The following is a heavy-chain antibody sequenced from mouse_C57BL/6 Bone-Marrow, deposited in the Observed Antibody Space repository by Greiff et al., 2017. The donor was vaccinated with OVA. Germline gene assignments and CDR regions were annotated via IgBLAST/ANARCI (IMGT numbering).Heavy chain of an antibody. CDR3: ARDGNSSYFDY. CDR1: GYTFTDYY. CDR2: INPYNGGT. Sequence: VQLKESGPVLVKPGASVKMSCKASGYTFTDYYMNWVKQSHGKSLERIGVINPYNGGTSYNQKFKGKATLTVDKSSSTAYMERNSLTAEDSAVYYGARDGNSSYFDYWGQGTTLTVSS. V-gene: IGHV1-19*01. J-gene: IGHJ2*01. D-gene: IGHD1-1*01.